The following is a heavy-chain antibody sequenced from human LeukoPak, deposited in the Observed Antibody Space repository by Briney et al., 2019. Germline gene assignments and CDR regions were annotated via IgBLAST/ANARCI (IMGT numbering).Heavy chain of an antibody. V-gene: IGHV3-23*01. CDR2: ISGSGDST. CDR1: GFTFSYYG. J-gene: IGHJ4*02. CDR3: AHDYGDYPYFFDY. D-gene: IGHD4-17*01. Sequence: TGGSLRLSCAASGFTFSYYGMSWVRQAPGKGLEWVSTISGSGDSTYYADSVKGRFTISRDNSKNTLYLQMNSLRAEDTALYYCAHDYGDYPYFFDYWGQGTLVTVSS.